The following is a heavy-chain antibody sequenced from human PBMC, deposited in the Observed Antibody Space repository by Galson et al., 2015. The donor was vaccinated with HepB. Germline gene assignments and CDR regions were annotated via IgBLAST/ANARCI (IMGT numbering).Heavy chain of an antibody. CDR3: ARGRQGGAAI. CDR2: INPSGTT. CDR1: GGSLSGFY. V-gene: IGHV4-34*01. Sequence: ATLSLTCAVYGGSLSGFYWSWIRQSPGKGLEWIGEINPSGTTNYSPSLKGRVNISPDTSKSQFSLNLSSVTAADTAVYYCARGRQGGAAIWGQGTLVTVSS. D-gene: IGHD2-2*01. J-gene: IGHJ4*02.